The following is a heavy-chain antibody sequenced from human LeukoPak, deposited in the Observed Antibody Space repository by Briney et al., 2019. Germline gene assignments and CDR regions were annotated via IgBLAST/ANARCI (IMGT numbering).Heavy chain of an antibody. J-gene: IGHJ6*03. CDR3: ARSFGSGYDYYYYFMDV. Sequence: SVKVSCKASGGTFSSYAISWVRQAPGQGLEWMGWIIPIFGTANYAQKFQGRVTITADKSTSTAYMELSSLRSEDTAVYFCARSFGSGYDYYYYFMDVWGKGTTVTVSS. CDR1: GGTFSSYA. D-gene: IGHD5-12*01. CDR2: IIPIFGTA. V-gene: IGHV1-69*06.